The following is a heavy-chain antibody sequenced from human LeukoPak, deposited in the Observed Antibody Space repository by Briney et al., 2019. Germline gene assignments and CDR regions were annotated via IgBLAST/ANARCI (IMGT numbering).Heavy chain of an antibody. CDR3: ARGQFDSSGYYYGFDY. CDR2: IYYSGST. J-gene: IGHJ4*02. V-gene: IGHV4-59*01. D-gene: IGHD3-22*01. CDR1: GGSISSYY. Sequence: SETLSLTCSVSGGSISSYYWSWIRQPPGKGLEWIGFIYYSGSTNYSPSLKSRVTMSVDTSKSQFSLKLSSVTAADTAVYYCARGQFDSSGYYYGFDYWGQGTLVTASS.